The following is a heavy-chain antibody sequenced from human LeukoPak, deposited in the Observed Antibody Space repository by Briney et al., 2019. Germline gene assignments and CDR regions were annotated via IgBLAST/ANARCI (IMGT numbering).Heavy chain of an antibody. CDR1: GGSISSSSYY. D-gene: IGHD6-6*01. CDR3: ARESTYSSSSSFDY. Sequence: PSETLSLTCTVSGGSISSSSYYWGWIRQPPGKGLEWIGSIYYSGSTYYNPSLKSRVTTSVDTSKNQFSLKLSSVTAADTAVYYCARESTYSSSSSFDYWGQGTLVTVSS. CDR2: IYYSGST. J-gene: IGHJ4*02. V-gene: IGHV4-39*07.